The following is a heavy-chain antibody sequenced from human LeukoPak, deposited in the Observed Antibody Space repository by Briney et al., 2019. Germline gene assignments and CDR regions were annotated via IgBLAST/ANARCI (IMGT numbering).Heavy chain of an antibody. D-gene: IGHD2-15*01. Sequence: ASVKVSCKASGYTFTNYHINWVRQAPGQGLEWMGWISASSGNRNYAQKLQGRVTMTTDTSTTTAYMELRNLRSDDTAVYYCARSSQEEAIVRPSDYWGQGTLVTVPS. CDR2: ISASSGNR. CDR1: GYTFTNYH. CDR3: ARSSQEEAIVRPSDY. J-gene: IGHJ4*02. V-gene: IGHV1-18*04.